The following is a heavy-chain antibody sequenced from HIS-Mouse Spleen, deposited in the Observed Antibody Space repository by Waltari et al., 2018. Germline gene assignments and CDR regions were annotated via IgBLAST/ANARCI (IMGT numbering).Heavy chain of an antibody. V-gene: IGHV3-15*01. CDR2: IKRKTDGGTT. Sequence: EVQLVESGGGLVKPGGSLRLSCAASGFTFSNAWMSWVRQAPGKGRGGVCHIKRKTDGGTTDYTAPVKGRFTISRDDSKNTLYLQMNSLKTEDTAVYYCTTGLYSNFDYWGQGTLVTVSS. CDR3: TTGLYSNFDY. CDR1: GFTFSNAW. D-gene: IGHD4-4*01. J-gene: IGHJ4*02.